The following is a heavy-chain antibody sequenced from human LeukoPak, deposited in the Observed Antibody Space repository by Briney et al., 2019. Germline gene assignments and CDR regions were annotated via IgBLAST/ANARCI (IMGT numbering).Heavy chain of an antibody. CDR3: ARRLLVGGIDS. D-gene: IGHD1-26*01. V-gene: IGHV4-34*01. Sequence: SETLSLTCAVYGGSFSGHYWTWICQPQPPGTGLEWIGEINDSGSTNYNSSLKSRVTISVDTSKNQFSLKLASVTAADTAVYYCARRLLVGGIDSWGQGNLVTVSS. J-gene: IGHJ4*02. CDR2: INDSGST. CDR1: GGSFSGHY.